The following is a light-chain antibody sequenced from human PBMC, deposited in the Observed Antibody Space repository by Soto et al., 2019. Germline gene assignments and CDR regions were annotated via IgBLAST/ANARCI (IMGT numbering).Light chain of an antibody. V-gene: IGKV1-5*03. Sequence: DVEMTQSPSTLPTSIGDRVTINCRASQNVSNWLAWYQQKPGKAPKLLIYKTSRLESGVPSRFSASGSGTDFSLTINRLPADDFANYFCQQYSKESTFGQGTKLEIK. CDR2: KTS. CDR3: QQYSKEST. CDR1: QNVSNW. J-gene: IGKJ2*01.